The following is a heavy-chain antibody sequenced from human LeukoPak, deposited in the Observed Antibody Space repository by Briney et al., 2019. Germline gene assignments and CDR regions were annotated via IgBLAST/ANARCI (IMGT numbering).Heavy chain of an antibody. V-gene: IGHV3-9*01. J-gene: IGHJ5*02. Sequence: PGGSLRLSCAASGFTFDDYAMHWVRQAPGKGLEWVSGISWNSGSIGYADSVKGRFTIFRDNAKNSLYLQMNSLRAEDTALYYCAKVEGSHYSGSPDHWGQGTLVTVSS. CDR1: GFTFDDYA. D-gene: IGHD1-26*01. CDR2: ISWNSGSI. CDR3: AKVEGSHYSGSPDH.